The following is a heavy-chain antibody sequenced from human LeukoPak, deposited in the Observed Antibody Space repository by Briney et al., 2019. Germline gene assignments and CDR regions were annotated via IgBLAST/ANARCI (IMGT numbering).Heavy chain of an antibody. CDR2: INPSGGST. J-gene: IGHJ5*02. V-gene: IGHV1-46*01. CDR1: GYTFTSYY. CDR3: ARSVDSSGKRHWFDP. D-gene: IGHD3-22*01. Sequence: ASVKVPCKASGYTFTSYYMHWVRQAPGQGLEWMGIINPSGGSTSYAQKFQGRVTMTRDMSTSTVYMELSSLRSEDTAVYYCARSVDSSGKRHWFDPWGQGTLVTVSS.